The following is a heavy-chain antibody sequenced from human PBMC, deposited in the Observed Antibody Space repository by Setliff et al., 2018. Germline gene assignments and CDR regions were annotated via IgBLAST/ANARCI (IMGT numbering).Heavy chain of an antibody. CDR2: ISAKNGNR. Sequence: ASVKVSCKASGYSFTSYGISWVRQAPGQGLEWMGWISAKNGNRNYAQKLQGRVTMTTDTSTTTAYMEVRSLRSDDTAVYYCARDRKEIVVKPPAASLDYWGQGTQVTVS. J-gene: IGHJ4*02. CDR3: ARDRKEIVVKPPAASLDY. D-gene: IGHD2-2*01. V-gene: IGHV1-18*01. CDR1: GYSFTSYG.